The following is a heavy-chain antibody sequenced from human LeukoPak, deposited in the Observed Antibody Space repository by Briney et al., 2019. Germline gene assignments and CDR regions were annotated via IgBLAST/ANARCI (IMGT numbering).Heavy chain of an antibody. CDR2: ISSNGGNT. D-gene: IGHD4-17*01. J-gene: IGHJ5*02. CDR1: GFTFDDYA. V-gene: IGHV3-64D*09. CDR3: VKATVTTSYFDYSLS. Sequence: GGSLRLSCAASGFTFDDYAMHWVRQAPGKGLEYVSAISSNGGNTNYADSVKGRFTISRDNSKNTLYLQMSSLRAEDTAVYYCVKATVTTSYFDYSLSWGQGTLVTVSS.